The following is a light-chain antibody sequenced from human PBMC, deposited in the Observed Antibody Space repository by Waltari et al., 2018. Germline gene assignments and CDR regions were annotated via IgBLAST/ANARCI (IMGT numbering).Light chain of an antibody. J-gene: IGLJ7*01. CDR1: HSNIGNNY. CDR2: EDS. Sequence: QSVLTQPPSVSAAPGQRVTISCSGGHSNIGNNYVSWSRQFPGTAPKLLIYEDSERPSGVPGRFVGSKSGTSATLDITGRQAGDEADYYCGTWDSSLSGAVFGGGTHLTVL. V-gene: IGLV1-51*02. CDR3: GTWDSSLSGAV.